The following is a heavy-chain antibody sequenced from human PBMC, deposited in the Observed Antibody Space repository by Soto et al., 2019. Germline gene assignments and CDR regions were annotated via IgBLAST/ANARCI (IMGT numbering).Heavy chain of an antibody. CDR1: GGSFSGYY. V-gene: IGHV4-34*01. J-gene: IGHJ4*02. CDR3: ARRHTAMVIAYFEK. Sequence: PSETLSLTCAVYGGSFSGYYWSWIRQPPGKGLEWIGEINHSGSTNYNPSLKSRVTISVDTSKNQFSLKLSSVTAADTAVYYCARRHTAMVIAYFEKGRPGTLLTVT. D-gene: IGHD5-18*01. CDR2: INHSGST.